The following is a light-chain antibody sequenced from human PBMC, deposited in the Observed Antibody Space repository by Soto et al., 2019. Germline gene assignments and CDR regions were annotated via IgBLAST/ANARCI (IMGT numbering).Light chain of an antibody. CDR3: QQSYSAPRT. Sequence: DIQMTQSPSSLSASGGDRVTITCRASQSISDFLNWYQQKLGQAPKLLLYAASTLQSGVPSRFSGSGSGTDFTLTISSLQPADFATYYCQQSYSAPRTFGQGTKLEI. CDR2: AAS. CDR1: QSISDF. V-gene: IGKV1-39*01. J-gene: IGKJ2*01.